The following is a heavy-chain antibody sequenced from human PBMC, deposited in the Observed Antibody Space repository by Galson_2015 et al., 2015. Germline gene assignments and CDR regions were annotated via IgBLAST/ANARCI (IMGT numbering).Heavy chain of an antibody. CDR3: ASLTGYYTDY. CDR2: ISSSGYTI. Sequence: YLSLSCAASGFTFSNYEMNWVRQAPGQGLEWVSYISSSGYTIYYADSVKGRFTISRDNAKNSLYLQMNSLRAEDTAVYYCASLTGYYTDYWGQGTLVTVSS. V-gene: IGHV3-48*03. CDR1: GFTFSNYE. D-gene: IGHD3-9*01. J-gene: IGHJ4*02.